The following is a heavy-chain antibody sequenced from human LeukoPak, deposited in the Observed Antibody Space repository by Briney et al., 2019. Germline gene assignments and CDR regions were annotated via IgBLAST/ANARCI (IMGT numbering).Heavy chain of an antibody. Sequence: SETLSLTCAVYGGSFSGYYWSWIRQPPGKGLEWIGEINHSGSTNCNPSLKSRVTISVDTSKNQFSLKLSSVTAADTAVYYCARGRGQWLESGPDYWGQGTLVTVSS. CDR3: ARGRGQWLESGPDY. CDR1: GGSFSGYY. CDR2: INHSGST. V-gene: IGHV4-34*01. J-gene: IGHJ4*02. D-gene: IGHD6-19*01.